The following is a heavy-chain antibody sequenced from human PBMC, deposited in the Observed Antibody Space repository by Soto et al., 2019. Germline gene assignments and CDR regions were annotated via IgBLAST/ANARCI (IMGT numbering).Heavy chain of an antibody. CDR1: GATFSSYA. CDR2: IIPIFGTA. V-gene: IGHV1-69*13. CDR3: ARDLGRGTPYYYYRVDV. Sequence: AASVKVSCKASGATFSSYAISWVRQAPGQGLEWMGGIIPIFGTANYAQKFQGRVTITADESTSTAFMELSSLRSEDTAVYYCARDLGRGTPYYYYRVDVWGQGTTVTVSS. J-gene: IGHJ6*02. D-gene: IGHD2-15*01.